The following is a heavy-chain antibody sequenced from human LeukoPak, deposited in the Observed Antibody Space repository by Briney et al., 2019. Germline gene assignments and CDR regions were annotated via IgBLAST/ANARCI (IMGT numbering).Heavy chain of an antibody. J-gene: IGHJ4*02. CDR3: GRERNWGGSESDY. Sequence: GGPLRLSCTASGFTFADYWMTWVRQAPGKGLEWVANIRQDESEKYYVDSVKGRFTISRDNTANALYLHMNSLRADDTAVYYCGRERNWGGSESDYWGQGTLVTVSS. V-gene: IGHV3-7*01. CDR2: IRQDESEK. CDR1: GFTFADYW. D-gene: IGHD3-16*01.